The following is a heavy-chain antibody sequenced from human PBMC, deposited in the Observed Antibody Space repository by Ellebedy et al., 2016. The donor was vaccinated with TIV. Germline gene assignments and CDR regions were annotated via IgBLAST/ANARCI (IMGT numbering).Heavy chain of an antibody. V-gene: IGHV3-23*01. CDR3: ARDYHPGSWNSPLQY. Sequence: PGGSLRLSCAASGFTFSSHAMSWVRQAPGKGLEWVSSITESGGNTYYADSVKGRFTISRDNSKNTLNLQMNSLRGEDTAVYFCARDYHPGSWNSPLQYWGQGTLVTVSS. CDR1: GFTFSSHA. CDR2: ITESGGNT. J-gene: IGHJ1*01. D-gene: IGHD1-7*01.